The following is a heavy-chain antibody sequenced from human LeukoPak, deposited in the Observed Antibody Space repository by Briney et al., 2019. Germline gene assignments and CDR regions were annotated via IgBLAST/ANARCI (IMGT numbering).Heavy chain of an antibody. J-gene: IGHJ4*02. CDR1: GYTVPSYF. Sequence: ASVKVSCKASGYTVPSYFMHWVRQAPGQGLEWMGIINPTGGSTTYAQKFQGRVTMTRDTSTSTVYMELSSLRSDDTAVYYCARTAARRFDYWGQGTLVTVSS. CDR2: INPTGGST. D-gene: IGHD6-6*01. V-gene: IGHV1-46*01. CDR3: ARTAARRFDY.